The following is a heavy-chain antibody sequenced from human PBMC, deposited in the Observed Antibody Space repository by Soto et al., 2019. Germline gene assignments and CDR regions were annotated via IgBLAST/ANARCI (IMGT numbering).Heavy chain of an antibody. Sequence: QVQLVESGGGVGQPGRSLRLSCVASGFTCSSYGVHWVRQASGTGLEWVAVISYDGSNKYYADSVKGRFTISRDNSKNTLYLQMNSLGAEDTAVYYCAKDNSGSYWAGWGYWGQGTLVTVSS. CDR1: GFTCSSYG. CDR2: ISYDGSNK. D-gene: IGHD1-26*01. V-gene: IGHV3-30*18. J-gene: IGHJ4*02. CDR3: AKDNSGSYWAGWGY.